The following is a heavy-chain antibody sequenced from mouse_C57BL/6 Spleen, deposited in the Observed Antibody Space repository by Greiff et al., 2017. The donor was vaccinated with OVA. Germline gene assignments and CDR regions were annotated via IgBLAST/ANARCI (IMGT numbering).Heavy chain of an antibody. J-gene: IGHJ4*01. CDR2: ISYDGSN. CDR1: GYSITSGYY. V-gene: IGHV3-6*01. D-gene: IGHD1-1*01. Sequence: EVQLVESGPGLVKPSQSLSLTCSVTGYSITSGYYWNWIRQFPGNKLEWMGYISYDGSNNYNPSLKNRISITRDTSKNQFFLKLNSVTTEDTATYYCARRGSTVRYAMDYWGQGTSVTVSS. CDR3: ARRGSTVRYAMDY.